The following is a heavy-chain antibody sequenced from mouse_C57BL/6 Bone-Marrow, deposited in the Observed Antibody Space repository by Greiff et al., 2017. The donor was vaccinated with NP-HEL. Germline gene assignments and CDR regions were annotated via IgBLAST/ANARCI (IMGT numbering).Heavy chain of an antibody. CDR3: ARSRLYSNDAMDY. V-gene: IGHV1-82*01. CDR1: GYAFSSSW. J-gene: IGHJ4*01. CDR2: IYPGDGDT. Sequence: QVQLQQSGPELVKPGASVKISCKASGYAFSSSWMNWVKQRPGKGLEWIGRIYPGDGDTNYNGKFKGKATLTADKSSSTAYMQLSRLTSEDSAVYFCARSRLYSNDAMDYWGQGTSVTVSS. D-gene: IGHD2-12*01.